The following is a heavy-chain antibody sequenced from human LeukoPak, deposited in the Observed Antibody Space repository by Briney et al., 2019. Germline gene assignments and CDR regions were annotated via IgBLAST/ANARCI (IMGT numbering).Heavy chain of an antibody. D-gene: IGHD2-2*01. J-gene: IGHJ5*02. V-gene: IGHV4-31*03. CDR2: IYFSGST. CDR1: GGSFSSRGYY. CDR3: ARVMGLVPTAIVYNWFDA. Sequence: PSQTLSLTCTVSGGSFSSRGYYWSWIRQYPGKGLEWTGYIYFSGSTYYNPSLKSRLTISVDTSKNQFSLKLSSVTAADTAVYYCARVMGLVPTAIVYNWFDAWGQGTLVTVSS.